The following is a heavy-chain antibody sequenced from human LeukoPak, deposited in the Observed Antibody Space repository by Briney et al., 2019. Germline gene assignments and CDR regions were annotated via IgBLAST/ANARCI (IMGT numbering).Heavy chain of an antibody. D-gene: IGHD2-8*01. Sequence: ASVKVSCKASGYTFTGYYMHWVRQAHGQGLEWMGWINPNSGGTNYAQKFQGRVDKNRDRSISTAYMELSRVRSDDTAVYYCASRRYCTNGVCYPFDYWGQGTLVTVSS. CDR1: GYTFTGYY. CDR2: INPNSGGT. V-gene: IGHV1-2*02. CDR3: ASRRYCTNGVCYPFDY. J-gene: IGHJ4*02.